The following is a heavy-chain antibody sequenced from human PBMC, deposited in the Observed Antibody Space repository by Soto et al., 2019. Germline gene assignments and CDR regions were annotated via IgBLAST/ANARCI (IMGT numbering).Heavy chain of an antibody. D-gene: IGHD7-27*01. CDR3: ARDTGDGTFDF. V-gene: IGHV1-69*06. J-gene: IGHJ4*02. CDR1: GGTFSSYA. Sequence: KVSCKASGGTFSSYAISWVRQAPGQGLEWMGGIIPIFGNTKSSQKFQDRVTISRDTSASTAYMELTSLRSEDTAVYYCARDTGDGTFDFWGQGTLVTVSS. CDR2: IIPIFGNT.